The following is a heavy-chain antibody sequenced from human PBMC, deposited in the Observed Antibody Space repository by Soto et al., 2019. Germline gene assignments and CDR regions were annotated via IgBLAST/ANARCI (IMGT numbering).Heavy chain of an antibody. CDR3: AMGGLICGGHCLDAFDV. Sequence: KASETLSLTCTVSGGSFSSYYWNWIRQPAGEGLEWIGRIYTSGSTNYNPSLKSRVTMSVDTSKNQFSLKLSSVTAADTAVYYCAMGGLICGGHCLDAFDVWCQGTMVTVS. J-gene: IGHJ3*01. D-gene: IGHD2-21*02. V-gene: IGHV4-4*07. CDR1: GGSFSSYY. CDR2: IYTSGST.